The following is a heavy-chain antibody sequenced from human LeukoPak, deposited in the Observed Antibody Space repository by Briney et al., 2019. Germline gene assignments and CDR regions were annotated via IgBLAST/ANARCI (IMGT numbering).Heavy chain of an antibody. V-gene: IGHV3-7*01. Sequence: GGSLRLSCAASGFNFNTFWMTWVRQAPGKGLEWVANIKEDGSEEYYVDSVKGRFTISRDNAKNSLYLQMNSLRVEDTAVYYCARPLSIAARRPLDYWGQGTLVTVSS. J-gene: IGHJ4*02. CDR1: GFNFNTFW. D-gene: IGHD6-6*01. CDR2: IKEDGSEE. CDR3: ARPLSIAARRPLDY.